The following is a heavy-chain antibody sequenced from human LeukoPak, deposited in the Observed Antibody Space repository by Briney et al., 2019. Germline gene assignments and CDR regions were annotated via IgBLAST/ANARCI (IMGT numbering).Heavy chain of an antibody. D-gene: IGHD3-22*01. J-gene: IGHJ4*02. CDR3: ARGVGTYSSGYYYYDYFDY. CDR1: GGSISSYY. V-gene: IGHV4-59*01. Sequence: SETLSLTCTVSGGSISSYYWSWIRQPPGKGLEWIGYIYYSGSTNYNPSLKSRVTISVDTSKNQFSLKLSSVTAVDTAVYYCARGVGTYSSGYYYYDYFDYWGQGTLVTVSS. CDR2: IYYSGST.